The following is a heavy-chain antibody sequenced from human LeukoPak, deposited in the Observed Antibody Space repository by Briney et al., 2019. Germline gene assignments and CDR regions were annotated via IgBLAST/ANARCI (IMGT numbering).Heavy chain of an antibody. CDR1: GYTFTTRYY. D-gene: IGHD2-8*02. CDR2: INTSGGGT. V-gene: IGHV1-46*01. Sequence: ASVKISCKASGYTFTTRYYMHWVRQAPVQGLEWIGIINTSGGGTNYAQKFQGRVTMTRDTSTSTVYMELGSLTSEDTAVYYCAREESGGYFDYWGQGTLVTVSS. J-gene: IGHJ4*02. CDR3: AREESGGYFDY.